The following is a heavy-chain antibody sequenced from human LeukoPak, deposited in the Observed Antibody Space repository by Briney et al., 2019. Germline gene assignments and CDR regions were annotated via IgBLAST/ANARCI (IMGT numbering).Heavy chain of an antibody. CDR2: INPTGTI. CDR3: ARDYYDSSGYPRKNWFDP. V-gene: IGHV4-34*01. J-gene: IGHJ5*02. D-gene: IGHD3-22*01. Sequence: SETLSLTCAVYGGSFSGYYWTWIRQAPGRGLEWIGEINPTGTISYKPSLKSRLTISLDASKNQFSLNLRSLTAVDTAVYYCARDYYDSSGYPRKNWFDPWGQGTLVTVSS. CDR1: GGSFSGYY.